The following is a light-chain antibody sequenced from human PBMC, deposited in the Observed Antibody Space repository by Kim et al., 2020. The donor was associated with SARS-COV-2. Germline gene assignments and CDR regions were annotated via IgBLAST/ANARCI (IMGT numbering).Light chain of an antibody. V-gene: IGKV3-20*01. Sequence: PGEKATLSCRASHTLSSDNLAWYQHKSGQSPRLLIFGATTRSTGIPERFSGSGSGADFTLTISRVKPEDFAVYYCQDYDVSSITFGQVTRLE. CDR2: GAT. J-gene: IGKJ5*01. CDR3: QDYDVSSIT. CDR1: HTLSSDN.